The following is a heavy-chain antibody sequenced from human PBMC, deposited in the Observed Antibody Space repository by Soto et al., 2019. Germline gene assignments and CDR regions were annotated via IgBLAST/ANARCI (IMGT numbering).Heavy chain of an antibody. CDR3: ERGPHYYDSSGYSYYYGMDV. Sequence: SETLSLTCAVYGGSFSGYYWSWIRQPPGKGLEWIGEINHSGSTNYNPSLKSRVTISVDTSKNQFSLKLSSVTAADTAVYYCERGPHYYDSSGYSYYYGMDVWGKGTTVTVSS. D-gene: IGHD3-22*01. J-gene: IGHJ6*04. CDR1: GGSFSGYY. V-gene: IGHV4-34*01. CDR2: INHSGST.